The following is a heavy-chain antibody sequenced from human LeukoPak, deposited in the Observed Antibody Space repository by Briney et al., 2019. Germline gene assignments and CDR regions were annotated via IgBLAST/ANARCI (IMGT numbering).Heavy chain of an antibody. V-gene: IGHV3-43*01. Sequence: PGGSLRLSCAASGFTFDDYNMHWVRQGPGRGLEWVSLVSWDGTVTYYRDSVEGRFTISRDNSKNFLYLQMNSLKSEDAGFYFCAKGGVTIITQKDYLEYWGPGTLDTVSS. CDR1: GFTFDDYN. J-gene: IGHJ4*02. D-gene: IGHD3-10*01. CDR3: AKGGVTIITQKDYLEY. CDR2: VSWDGTVT.